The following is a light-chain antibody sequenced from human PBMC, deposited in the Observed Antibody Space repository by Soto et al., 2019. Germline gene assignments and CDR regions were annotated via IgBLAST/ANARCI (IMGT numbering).Light chain of an antibody. Sequence: QSALTQPASVSGSPRQSITISCTGTSSDVGGYNYVSWYQLHPGKAPKLMIDDVSNRPSGVSNRFAGSKSGNTDPLTSSGLQAEDVAGYCCCSYTRSSTYVVFGGGTKLTVL. CDR2: DVS. CDR3: CSYTRSSTYVV. J-gene: IGLJ2*01. CDR1: SSDVGGYNY. V-gene: IGLV2-14*01.